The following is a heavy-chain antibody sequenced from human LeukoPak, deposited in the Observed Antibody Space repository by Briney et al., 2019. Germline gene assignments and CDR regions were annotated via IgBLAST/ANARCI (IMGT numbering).Heavy chain of an antibody. V-gene: IGHV4-59*12. CDR1: GGSISSYY. CDR3: ARGLERYQLLGGLGY. CDR2: IYYSGST. J-gene: IGHJ4*02. D-gene: IGHD2-2*01. Sequence: SETLSLTCTVSGGSISSYYWNWIRQPPGKGLEWIGYIYYSGSTNYNPSLKSRVTISVDTSKNQFSLKLSSVTAADTAVYYCARGLERYQLLGGLGYWGQGTLVTVSS.